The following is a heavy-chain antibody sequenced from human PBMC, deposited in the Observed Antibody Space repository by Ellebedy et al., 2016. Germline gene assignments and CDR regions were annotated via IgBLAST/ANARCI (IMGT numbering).Heavy chain of an antibody. Sequence: GGSLRLXXTVSGVSITISRDYWSWVRQAPGKGLEWVSFLYHGGTTYYADSVKGRFTISRDSSKNTLYLQMNSLRAEDTAVYYCATRHYGGFDIWGRGTMVTVSS. V-gene: IGHV3-53*01. CDR3: ATRHYGGFDI. CDR1: GVSITISRDY. D-gene: IGHD4-23*01. CDR2: LYHGGTT. J-gene: IGHJ3*02.